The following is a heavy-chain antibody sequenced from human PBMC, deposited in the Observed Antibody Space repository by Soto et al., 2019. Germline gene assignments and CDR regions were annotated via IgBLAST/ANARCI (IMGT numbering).Heavy chain of an antibody. Sequence: SETLSLTCTVSGGSISSGDYYWSWIRQPPGKGLEWIGYIYYSGSTYYNPSLKSRVTISVDTSKNQFSLKLSSVTAADTAVYYCARDRIVATARYFDYWGQGTLVTAPQ. J-gene: IGHJ4*02. D-gene: IGHD5-12*01. V-gene: IGHV4-30-4*01. CDR1: GGSISSGDYY. CDR3: ARDRIVATARYFDY. CDR2: IYYSGST.